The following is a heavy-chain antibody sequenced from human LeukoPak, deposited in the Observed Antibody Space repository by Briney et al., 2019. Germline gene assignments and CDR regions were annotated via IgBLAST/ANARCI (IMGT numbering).Heavy chain of an antibody. J-gene: IGHJ5*02. CDR3: ARKVPNDSSGYYYRGQFDP. CDR2: IDAGNGRT. Sequence: ASVKVSCKASGYDFTKYAVQWVRQAPGQRLEWMGWIDAGNGRTKYSQDFQGRVTITRDTSARIAYMELSSLRSEDTAVYYCARKVPNDSSGYYYRGQFDPWGQGTLVTVSS. CDR1: GYDFTKYA. D-gene: IGHD3-22*01. V-gene: IGHV1-3*03.